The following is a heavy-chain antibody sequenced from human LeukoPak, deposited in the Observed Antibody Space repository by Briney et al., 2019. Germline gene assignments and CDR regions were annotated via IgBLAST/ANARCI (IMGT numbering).Heavy chain of an antibody. CDR2: INHSGST. D-gene: IGHD5-12*01. Sequence: PSETLSLTCAVYGGSFSGYYWSWIRQPPGKGLEWIGEINHSGSTNYNPSLKSRVTISVDTSKNQFSLKLSSVTAADTAVYYCAREDIVATTFDYWGQGTLVTVSS. CDR3: AREDIVATTFDY. V-gene: IGHV4-34*01. J-gene: IGHJ4*02. CDR1: GGSFSGYY.